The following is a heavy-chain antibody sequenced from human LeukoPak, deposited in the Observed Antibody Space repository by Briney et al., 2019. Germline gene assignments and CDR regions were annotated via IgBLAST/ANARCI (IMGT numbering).Heavy chain of an antibody. J-gene: IGHJ3*02. Sequence: PSETLSLTCAVYGGSFSGYYWSWIRQPPGKGLEWIGEINHSGSTNYNPALKSRVTISVDTSKKQFSLKLSSVTAADTAVYYCASRNVRPFDIWGQGTMVTVSS. CDR3: ASRNVRPFDI. V-gene: IGHV4-34*01. D-gene: IGHD1-14*01. CDR1: GGSFSGYY. CDR2: INHSGST.